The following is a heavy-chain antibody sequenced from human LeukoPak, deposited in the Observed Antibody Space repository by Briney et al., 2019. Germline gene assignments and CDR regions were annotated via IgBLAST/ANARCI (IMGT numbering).Heavy chain of an antibody. CDR2: ISPSGGST. Sequence: ASVKVSCKAFGYTFTSNYMHWVRQAPGQGPEWMGVISPSGGSTTYAQKFQGRLTLTRDMSTSTDYLELSSLRSENTAVYYCARDNSVRDEAWWFNPWGQGTLVTVSS. CDR1: GYTFTSNY. D-gene: IGHD5-24*01. V-gene: IGHV1-46*01. CDR3: ARDNSVRDEAWWFNP. J-gene: IGHJ5*02.